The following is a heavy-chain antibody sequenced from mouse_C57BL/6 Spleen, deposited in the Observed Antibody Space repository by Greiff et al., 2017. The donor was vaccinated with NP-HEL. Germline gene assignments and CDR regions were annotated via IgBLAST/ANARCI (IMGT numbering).Heavy chain of an antibody. CDR2: IDPSDSYT. J-gene: IGHJ2*01. Sequence: QVQLQQPGAELVKPGASVKLSCKASGYTFTSYWMQWVKQRPGQGLEWIGEIDPSDSYTNYNQKFKGKATLTVDTSSSTAYMQLSSLTSEDSAVYYCVRKGGWLLPYYFDYWGKGTTLTVSS. CDR3: VRKGGWLLPYYFDY. V-gene: IGHV1-50*01. CDR1: GYTFTSYW. D-gene: IGHD2-3*01.